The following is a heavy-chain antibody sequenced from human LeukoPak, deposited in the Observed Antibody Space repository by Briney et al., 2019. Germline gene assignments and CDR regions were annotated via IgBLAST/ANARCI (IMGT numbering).Heavy chain of an antibody. CDR2: ISSSSSTI. J-gene: IGHJ4*02. CDR1: GFTFSSYI. V-gene: IGHV3-48*02. Sequence: GGSLRLSRAASGFTFSSYIMNWVRQAPGKGLEWVSYISSSSSTIYYADSVKGRFTISRDNAKNSLYLQMNSLRDEDTAVYYCARALRLFAQGASSGYWGQGNLVTVSS. CDR3: ARALRLFAQGASSGY. D-gene: IGHD1-26*01.